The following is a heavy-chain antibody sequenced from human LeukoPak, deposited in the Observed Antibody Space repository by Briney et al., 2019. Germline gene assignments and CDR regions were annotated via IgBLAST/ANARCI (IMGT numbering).Heavy chain of an antibody. CDR3: ARNGYYSMDS. J-gene: IGHJ4*02. CDR1: GGSISNDNW. Sequence: SGTLSLTCAVFGGSISNDNWWSWVRQPPGKGLEWIGEIHHSGGATHNPSLKSRVTISVVKSKNQFSLILTSVTAADTAVYYCARNGYYSMDSWGQGILVTVSS. CDR2: IHHSGGA. D-gene: IGHD3-22*01. V-gene: IGHV4-4*02.